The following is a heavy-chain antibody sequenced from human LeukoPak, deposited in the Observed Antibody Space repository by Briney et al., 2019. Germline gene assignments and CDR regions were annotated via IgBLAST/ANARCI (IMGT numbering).Heavy chain of an antibody. V-gene: IGHV1-69*13. CDR2: IIPIFGTA. Sequence: ASVKVSCKASGGTFSSYAISWVRQAPGQGLEWMGGIIPIFGTANYAQKFQGRVTITADESTSTAYMELSSLRSEDTAVYCCAASIWSGYYSLTYFDYWGQGTLVTVSS. J-gene: IGHJ4*02. D-gene: IGHD3-3*01. CDR1: GGTFSSYA. CDR3: AASIWSGYYSLTYFDY.